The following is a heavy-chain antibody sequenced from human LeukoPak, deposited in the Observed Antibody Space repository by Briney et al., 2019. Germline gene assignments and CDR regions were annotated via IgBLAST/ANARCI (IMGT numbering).Heavy chain of an antibody. V-gene: IGHV1-69*06. D-gene: IGHD3-10*01. Sequence: SVKVSCKASGGTFSSYAISWVRQAPGQGLEWMGWIIPIFGTANYAQKFQGRVTITADKSTSTAYMELSSLRSKDTAVYYCARTLWFYYYMDVWGKGTTVTVSS. CDR1: GGTFSSYA. CDR2: IIPIFGTA. J-gene: IGHJ6*03. CDR3: ARTLWFYYYMDV.